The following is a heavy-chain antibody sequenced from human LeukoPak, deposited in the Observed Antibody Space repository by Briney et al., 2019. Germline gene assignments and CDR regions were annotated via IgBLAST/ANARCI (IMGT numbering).Heavy chain of an antibody. V-gene: IGHV4-61*02. Sequence: SETLSLTCTVSGGSISSGSYYWSWIRQPAGKGLEWIGRIYTSGSTNYNPSLKSRVTVSVDTSKNQFSLNLSSVTAADTAVYYCARGGGGDYFDVWGQGTMVTVSS. D-gene: IGHD4-17*01. CDR2: IYTSGST. CDR1: GGSISSGSYY. J-gene: IGHJ3*01. CDR3: ARGGGGDYFDV.